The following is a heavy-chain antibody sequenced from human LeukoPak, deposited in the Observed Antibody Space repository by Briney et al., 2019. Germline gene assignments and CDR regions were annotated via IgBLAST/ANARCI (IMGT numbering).Heavy chain of an antibody. J-gene: IGHJ4*02. V-gene: IGHV4-4*07. CDR2: ILTGGNT. CDR1: GGSISSYY. CDR3: ARVGDSATYFDY. Sequence: SGTLSLTCTVSGGSISSYYWSWIRQPAGKGLEWIGRILTGGNTNYNPSLKSRVTMSGDRSKKQFSLKLSSVTAADTAVYYCARVGDSATYFDYWGQGTLVTVSS. D-gene: IGHD2-21*02.